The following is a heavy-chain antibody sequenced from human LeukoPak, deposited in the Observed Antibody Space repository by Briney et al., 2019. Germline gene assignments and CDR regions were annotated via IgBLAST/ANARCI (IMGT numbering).Heavy chain of an antibody. D-gene: IGHD6-19*01. Sequence: PGGSLRLSCAASGFTFSSYSMNWVRQAPGKGLEWVSYISSSSSTIYYSDSVKGRFTISRDNAKNSLYLQMNSLRAEDTAVYYCARGVVAVAGTWYFDYWGQGTLVTVSS. CDR1: GFTFSSYS. CDR3: ARGVVAVAGTWYFDY. V-gene: IGHV3-48*01. J-gene: IGHJ4*02. CDR2: ISSSSSTI.